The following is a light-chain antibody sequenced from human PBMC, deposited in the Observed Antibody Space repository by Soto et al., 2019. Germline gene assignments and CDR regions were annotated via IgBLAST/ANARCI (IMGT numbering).Light chain of an antibody. V-gene: IGKV1-5*01. J-gene: IGKJ1*01. CDR2: DAS. CDR3: QQYNSYWT. Sequence: DIQMTQSPSTLSASVGDRVTITCRASQSLSTRLAWYQQKPGKAPKLLIYDASSLESGVPSRFSGSGSGTEFTLTISSLQPDALATYYCQQYNSYWTYGQGTKVDIK. CDR1: QSLSTR.